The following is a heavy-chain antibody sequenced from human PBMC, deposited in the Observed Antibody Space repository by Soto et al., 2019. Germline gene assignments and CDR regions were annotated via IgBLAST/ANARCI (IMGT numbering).Heavy chain of an antibody. CDR1: GGSISSSSYY. CDR2: IYYSGST. V-gene: IGHV4-39*01. D-gene: IGHD2-2*01. J-gene: IGHJ4*02. Sequence: QLQLQESGPGLVKPSETLSLTCTVSGGSISSSSYYWGWIRQPPGKGLEWIGSIYYSGSTYYNPSLQSRVTIPVDTSKNQFSLKLSSVTAADTAVYYCARQVYCSSTSCSKLDYWGQGTLVTVSS. CDR3: ARQVYCSSTSCSKLDY.